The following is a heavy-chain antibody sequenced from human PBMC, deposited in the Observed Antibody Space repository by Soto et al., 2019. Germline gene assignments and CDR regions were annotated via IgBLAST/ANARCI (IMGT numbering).Heavy chain of an antibody. CDR2: INHNSGYA. CDR3: ANPGYSSSWYSHDAFDI. Sequence: PGGSLRLSCSPSGFPFDLYLMNWVRQVPGKGLEWVSLINHNSGYAYYTDSVKGRFTISRDNSKNTLYLQMNSLRAEDTAVYYCANPGYSSSWYSHDAFDIWGQGTMVTVSS. CDR1: GFPFDLYL. J-gene: IGHJ3*02. D-gene: IGHD6-13*01. V-gene: IGHV3-23*01.